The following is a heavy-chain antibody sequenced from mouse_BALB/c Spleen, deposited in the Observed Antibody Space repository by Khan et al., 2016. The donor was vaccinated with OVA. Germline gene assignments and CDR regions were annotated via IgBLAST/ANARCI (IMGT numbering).Heavy chain of an antibody. D-gene: IGHD1-1*01. CDR1: GFSLTSYD. CDR2: IWTGGGT. J-gene: IGHJ1*01. CDR3: VRVGNYYGSVYWYFDV. Sequence: VQLQESGPGLVAPSQNLSITCTVSGFSLTSYDISWIRQPPGKGLEWLGVIWTGGGTNYNSAFMSRLSISKANSTSQAFLKMNSLQSDDTAIYYCVRVGNYYGSVYWYFDVWGAGTTVTVSS. V-gene: IGHV2-9-2*01.